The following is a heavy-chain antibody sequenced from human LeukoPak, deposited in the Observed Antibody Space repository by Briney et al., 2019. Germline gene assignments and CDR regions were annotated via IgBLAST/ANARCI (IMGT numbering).Heavy chain of an antibody. CDR3: ARRSYSNYPDY. CDR1: GGSISSYY. V-gene: IGHV4-59*01. J-gene: IGHJ4*02. D-gene: IGHD1-26*01. Sequence: SETLSLTCTVSGGSISSYYWSSIRQPPGKGLEWIGYIYYSGSTNYNPSLKSRVTISVDTSKNQFSLKLSSVTAADTAVYYCARRSYSNYPDYWGQGTLVTVSS. CDR2: IYYSGST.